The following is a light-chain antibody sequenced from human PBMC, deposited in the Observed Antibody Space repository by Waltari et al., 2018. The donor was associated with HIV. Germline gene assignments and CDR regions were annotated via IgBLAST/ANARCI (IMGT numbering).Light chain of an antibody. V-gene: IGLV2-18*01. Sequence: QSALTQPPSVSGSPGPSVSIYCTGSSSDVGSYNRVSWYQQPPGTAPKLIIYEVNNRPAGVPDRFSGSQSGNTASLTISGLQAEDEADYYCSLYTGTTNVLFGGGTKLTVL. CDR3: SLYTGTTNVL. CDR1: SSDVGSYNR. CDR2: EVN. J-gene: IGLJ2*01.